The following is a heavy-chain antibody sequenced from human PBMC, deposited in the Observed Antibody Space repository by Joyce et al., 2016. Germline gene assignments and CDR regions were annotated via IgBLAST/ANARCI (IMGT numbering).Heavy chain of an antibody. D-gene: IGHD2-21*02. V-gene: IGHV5-51*01. CDR1: GYSFPNYW. CDR2: LFPADSHT. Sequence: DVQLVQSGTEVNKPGESMKISCQGSGYSFPNYWVGWVRQTPGKGLEWMVLLFPADSHTRYSPSFQGQVTITADKSNNTAYLQWSDLKASDTAMYYCVRLVRTAIFDYWGQGMLMTVST. CDR3: VRLVRTAIFDY. J-gene: IGHJ4*02.